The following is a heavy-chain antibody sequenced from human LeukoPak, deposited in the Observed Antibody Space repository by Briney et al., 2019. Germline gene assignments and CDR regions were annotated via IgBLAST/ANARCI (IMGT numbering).Heavy chain of an antibody. CDR3: ASTYSLYDAFDI. D-gene: IGHD1-26*01. Sequence: SETLSLTCTVSGHSISSGFYWGWIRQPPGKGLEWIGNIYHSGGTYYNPSLKSRVTISVDTSKNQFSLKLISVTAADTAMYYCASTYSLYDAFDIWGQGTMVTVSS. CDR2: IYHSGGT. CDR1: GHSISSGFY. V-gene: IGHV4-38-2*02. J-gene: IGHJ3*02.